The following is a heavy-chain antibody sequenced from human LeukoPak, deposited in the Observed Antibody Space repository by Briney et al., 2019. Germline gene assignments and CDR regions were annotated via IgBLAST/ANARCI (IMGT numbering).Heavy chain of an antibody. D-gene: IGHD4-17*01. CDR1: GGSISSYY. CDR3: ARHWSTVTPPDY. Sequence: SETLSLTCTVSGGSISSYYWSWIRQPPGKGLEWIGYIYYSGSTNYNPSLKSRVTISVDTSKNQFSLKLSSVTAADAAVYYCARHWSTVTPPDYWGQGTLVTVSS. J-gene: IGHJ4*02. V-gene: IGHV4-59*01. CDR2: IYYSGST.